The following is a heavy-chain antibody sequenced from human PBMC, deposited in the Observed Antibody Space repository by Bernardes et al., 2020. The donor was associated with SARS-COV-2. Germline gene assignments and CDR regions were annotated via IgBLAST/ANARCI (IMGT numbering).Heavy chain of an antibody. CDR1: GYSFTSYW. Sequence: GESLKISCKGSGYSFTSYWIGWVRQMPGKGLEWMGIIYPGDSDTRYSPSFQGQVTISADKSISTAYLQWSSLKASDTAMYYCASAGRDILTEGGYGMDVWGQGTTVTVSS. J-gene: IGHJ6*02. CDR3: ASAGRDILTEGGYGMDV. D-gene: IGHD3-9*01. V-gene: IGHV5-51*01. CDR2: IYPGDSDT.